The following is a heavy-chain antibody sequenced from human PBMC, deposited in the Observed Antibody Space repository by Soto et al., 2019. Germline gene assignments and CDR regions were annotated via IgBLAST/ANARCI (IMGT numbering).Heavy chain of an antibody. CDR3: SAPTVTTPDSLYGADG. CDR2: VVVGSGYT. D-gene: IGHD4-17*01. V-gene: IGHV1-58*01. J-gene: IGHJ6*02. CDR1: GFTSSRSA. Sequence: SVKVSCKSFGFTSSRSAVLWVRQARGQRLEWIGWVVVGSGYTNYAQRFQERVTITTDMTTSTVYMELSSLRVDDTGVYYCSAPTVTTPDSLYGADGWGQGTSVTLAS.